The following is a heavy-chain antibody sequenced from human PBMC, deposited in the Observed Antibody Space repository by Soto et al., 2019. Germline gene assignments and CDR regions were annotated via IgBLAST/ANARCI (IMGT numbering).Heavy chain of an antibody. V-gene: IGHV3-7*01. CDR1: GFSFSSYW. J-gene: IGHJ2*01. CDR3: ARARIDL. CDR2: TSPDGSDK. Sequence: EVQLVESGGGFVQPGGSLRLSCAASGFSFSSYWMTWVRQAPGKGLEWVANTSPDGSDKYYVDSVQGRFTISRDHVKNSLYLQANSLRVDDTALYYCARARIDLWGRGTLVTVSS.